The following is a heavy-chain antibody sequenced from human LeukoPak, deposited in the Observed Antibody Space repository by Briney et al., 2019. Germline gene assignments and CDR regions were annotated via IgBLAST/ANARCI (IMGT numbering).Heavy chain of an antibody. J-gene: IGHJ4*02. CDR2: ISGSGGST. D-gene: IGHD6-13*01. V-gene: IGHV3-23*01. CDR3: AKETPAAAGTARYYFDY. CDR1: GFTFSSYA. Sequence: GGSLRLSCAASGFTFSSYAMSWVRQAPGKGLEWVSAISGSGGSTYYADSVKGRFTISRDNSKNTLYLQMNSLRAEDTAVYYCAKETPAAAGTARYYFDYWGQGTLVTVSS.